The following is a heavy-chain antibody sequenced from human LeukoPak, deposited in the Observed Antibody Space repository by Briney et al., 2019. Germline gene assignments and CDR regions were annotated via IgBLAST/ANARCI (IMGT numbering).Heavy chain of an antibody. V-gene: IGHV3-23*01. D-gene: IGHD6-6*01. CDR3: ARPLPEYSSSSASFDDY. J-gene: IGHJ4*02. CDR1: GFTFSSYA. CDR2: ISGSGGST. Sequence: HPGGSLRLSCAASGFTFSSYAMSWVRQAPGKGLEWVSAISGSGGSTYYADSVKGRFTISRDNSKNTLYLQMNSLRAEDTAVYYCARPLPEYSSSSASFDDYWGQGTLVTVSS.